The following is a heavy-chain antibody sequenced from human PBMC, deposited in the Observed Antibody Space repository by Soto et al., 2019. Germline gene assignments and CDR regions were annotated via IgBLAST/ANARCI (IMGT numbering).Heavy chain of an antibody. CDR1: GGSISSGGYS. D-gene: IGHD4-17*01. V-gene: IGHV4-30-2*01. CDR2: IYHSGST. J-gene: IGHJ4*02. CDR3: ARGMTTVTTLDY. Sequence: QLQLQESGSGLVKPSQTLSLTCAVSGGSISSGGYSWSWIRQPPGKGLEWIGYIYHSGSTYYNPSLKRRVTISLDRSEKQFSLKLSSVTAAETAVYYCARGMTTVTTLDYWGQGTLVTVSS.